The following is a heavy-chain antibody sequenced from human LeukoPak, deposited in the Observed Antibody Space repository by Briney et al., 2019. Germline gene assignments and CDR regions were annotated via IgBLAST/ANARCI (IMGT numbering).Heavy chain of an antibody. CDR2: INPNSGGT. CDR1: GYTFTGYY. J-gene: IGHJ5*02. CDR3: ASQYSSSWYGGADWFDP. V-gene: IGHV1-2*02. D-gene: IGHD6-13*01. Sequence: GASVKVSCKASGYTFTGYYMHWVRQAPGQGLEWMGWINPNSGGTNYAQKFQGRVTMTRDTSISTAYMELSRLRADDTAVYYCASQYSSSWYGGADWFDPWGQGTLVTVSS.